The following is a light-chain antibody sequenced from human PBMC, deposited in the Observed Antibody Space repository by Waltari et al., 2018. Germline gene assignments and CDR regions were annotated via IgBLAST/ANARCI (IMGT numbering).Light chain of an antibody. J-gene: IGKJ1*01. Sequence: IVLTQSPGTLSLSPGERATLSCRASQSVSMSLAWYQQKPGQAPKLLSYGASTRATGIPDRFTGSGSGTDFSLTISSLEPEDFAIYFCQHYVRLPATFGQGTKVEIK. V-gene: IGKV3-20*01. CDR3: QHYVRLPAT. CDR1: QSVSMS. CDR2: GAS.